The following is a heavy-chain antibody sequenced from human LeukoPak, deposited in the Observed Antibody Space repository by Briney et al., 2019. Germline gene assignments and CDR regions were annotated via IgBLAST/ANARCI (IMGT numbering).Heavy chain of an antibody. CDR1: GGSIIRYS. CDR3: ARFYGFGELVAYGMDV. CDR2: IYYIGST. V-gene: IGHV4-59*01. Sequence: SETLSLTCTVSGGSIIRYSWSWIRQPPGKGLEWIGYIYYIGSTKYNPSLTSRVTISVDTSKNVLSLKLSSVTAADTAVYYCARFYGFGELVAYGMDVWGQGTTVTVSS. J-gene: IGHJ6*02. D-gene: IGHD3-10*01.